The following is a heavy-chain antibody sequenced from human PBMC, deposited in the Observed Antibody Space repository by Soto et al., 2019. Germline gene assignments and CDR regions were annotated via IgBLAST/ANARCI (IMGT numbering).Heavy chain of an antibody. V-gene: IGHV4-59*01. D-gene: IGHD2-15*01. J-gene: IGHJ6*03. CDR1: GGSISSYY. Sequence: SETLSLTCTVSGGSISSYYWSWIRQPPGKGLERIGYIYYSGSTNYNPSLKSRVTISVDTSKNQFSLKLSSVTAADTAVYYCAREIGDIVVVVAANKNYYYYYMDVWGKGTTVTVSS. CDR2: IYYSGST. CDR3: AREIGDIVVVVAANKNYYYYYMDV.